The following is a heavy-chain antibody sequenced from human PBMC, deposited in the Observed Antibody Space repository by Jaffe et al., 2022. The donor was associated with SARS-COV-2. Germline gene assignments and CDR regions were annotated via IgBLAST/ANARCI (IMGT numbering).Heavy chain of an antibody. CDR3: ARDPNGAGELYFDY. CDR2: INWGGSVT. J-gene: IGHJ4*02. CDR1: GFNFDDYH. Sequence: DVQLVESGGGVVRPGGSLRLSCTASGFNFDDYHMSWVRQAPGKGLEWVAGINWGGSVTGYADSVKGRFTMSRDNAKHSLYLEMNSLRSEDTALYHCARDPNGAGELYFDYWGQGTLVTVSS. D-gene: IGHD3-10*01. V-gene: IGHV3-20*01.